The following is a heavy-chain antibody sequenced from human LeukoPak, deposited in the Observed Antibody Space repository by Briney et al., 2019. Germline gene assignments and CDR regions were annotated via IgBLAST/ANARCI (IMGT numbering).Heavy chain of an antibody. CDR1: GFTFSSYG. CDR2: ISGSGGST. V-gene: IGHV3-23*01. D-gene: IGHD3-10*01. Sequence: PGGSLRLSCAASGFTFSSYGMSWVRQAPGKGLEWVSAISGSGGSTYYADSVKGRFTISRDNSKNTLYLQMNSLRAEDTAVYYCAKDMYPFAGSYYRALDYWGQGTLVTVSS. J-gene: IGHJ4*02. CDR3: AKDMYPFAGSYYRALDY.